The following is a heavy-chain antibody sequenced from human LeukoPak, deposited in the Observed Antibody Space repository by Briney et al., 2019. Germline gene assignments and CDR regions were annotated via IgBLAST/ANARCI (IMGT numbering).Heavy chain of an antibody. CDR1: GFTFSTYG. Sequence: GRSLRLSCAASGFTFSTYGMHWVRQTPGKGLEWVAVISYDGSDKYYADSVKGRFTISRDNSKNTLYLQLNSLRAEDAAVYYCAKEHMVRGVIYYCDLWGQGTLVTVSS. CDR3: AKEHMVRGVIYYCDL. J-gene: IGHJ5*02. D-gene: IGHD3-10*01. CDR2: ISYDGSDK. V-gene: IGHV3-30*18.